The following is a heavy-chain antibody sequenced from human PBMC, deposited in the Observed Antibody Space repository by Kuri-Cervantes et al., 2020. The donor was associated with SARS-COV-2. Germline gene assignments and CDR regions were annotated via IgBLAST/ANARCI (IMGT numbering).Heavy chain of an antibody. V-gene: IGHV3-53*01. Sequence: GGSLRLSCAASGFTVSSNYMNWVRQAPGKGLEWVSVIYSGGSTYYADSVKGRFTISRDNSKNTLYLQMNSLRAEDTAVYYCARVRMPAYYFDYWGQGTLVTVSS. CDR3: ARVRMPAYYFDY. D-gene: IGHD2-2*01. CDR2: IYSGGST. CDR1: GFTVSSNY. J-gene: IGHJ4*02.